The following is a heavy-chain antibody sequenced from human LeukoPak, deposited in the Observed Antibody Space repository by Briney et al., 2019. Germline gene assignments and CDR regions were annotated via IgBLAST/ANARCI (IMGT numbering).Heavy chain of an antibody. J-gene: IGHJ4*02. CDR2: INHSGST. Sequence: SETLSLTCAVYGGSFSGYYWSWIRQPPGKGLEWIGEINHSGSTNYNPSLKSRVTISVDTSKNQFSLKLSSVTAADTAVYYCARGPHGDFLGHYYFDYWGQGTLVTVSS. CDR1: GGSFSGYY. CDR3: ARGPHGDFLGHYYFDY. V-gene: IGHV4-34*01. D-gene: IGHD4-17*01.